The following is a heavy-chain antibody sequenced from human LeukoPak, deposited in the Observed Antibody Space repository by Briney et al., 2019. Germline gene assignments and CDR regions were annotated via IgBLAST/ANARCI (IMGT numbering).Heavy chain of an antibody. J-gene: IGHJ4*02. CDR2: ISSSSSYI. CDR1: GFTFSSYS. V-gene: IGHV3-21*04. CDR3: AKDPPLYCGGDCYSP. Sequence: GGSLRLSCAASGFTFSSYSMNWVRQAPGKGLEWVSSISSSSSYIYYADSVKGRFTISRDNAKNSLYLQMNSLRAEDTAVYYCAKDPPLYCGGDCYSPWGQGTLVTVSS. D-gene: IGHD2-21*02.